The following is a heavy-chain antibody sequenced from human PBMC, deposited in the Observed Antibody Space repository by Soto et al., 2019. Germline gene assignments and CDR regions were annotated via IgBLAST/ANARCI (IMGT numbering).Heavy chain of an antibody. J-gene: IGHJ4*02. Sequence: QVQLVQSGAEVKKPGASVKVSCKASGYTFTSYGISWVRQAPGQGLEWMGWISAYNGNTKYAQKLQGRVTLTTDTATSKAYMELRSQRSDDTAVYYCARESPPADYWGQGTLVTVSS. CDR2: ISAYNGNT. CDR3: ARESPPADY. V-gene: IGHV1-18*01. CDR1: GYTFTSYG.